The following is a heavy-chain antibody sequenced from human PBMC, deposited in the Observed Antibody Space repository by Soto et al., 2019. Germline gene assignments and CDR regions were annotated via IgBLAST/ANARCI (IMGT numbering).Heavy chain of an antibody. CDR1: GFTFKNND. D-gene: IGHD6-19*01. CDR3: ARDRSVAGTGELDF. V-gene: IGHV3-13*01. CDR2: IGSAGDT. Sequence: GGSLRLSCAASGFTFKNNDMHWVRQETGKGLEWVASIGSAGDTYYLGSVRGRFTISRENAQNSVYLQMNSLRAGDTAVYYCARDRSVAGTGELDFWGQGTAVTVS. J-gene: IGHJ4*02.